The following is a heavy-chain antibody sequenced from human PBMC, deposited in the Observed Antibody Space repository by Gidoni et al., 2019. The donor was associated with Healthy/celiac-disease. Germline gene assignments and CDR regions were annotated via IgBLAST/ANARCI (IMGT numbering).Heavy chain of an antibody. Sequence: QVQLVESGGGVVQPGRSLRLSCAASGFTFSSYGMHWVRQAPGKGLEWVAVISYDGSNKYYADSVKGRFTISRDNSKNTLYLQMNSLRAEDTAVYYCAKDLTAYNWNDVLYYYYYGMDVWGQGTTVTVSS. CDR1: GFTFSSYG. J-gene: IGHJ6*02. V-gene: IGHV3-30*18. CDR2: ISYDGSNK. CDR3: AKDLTAYNWNDVLYYYYYGMDV. D-gene: IGHD1-1*01.